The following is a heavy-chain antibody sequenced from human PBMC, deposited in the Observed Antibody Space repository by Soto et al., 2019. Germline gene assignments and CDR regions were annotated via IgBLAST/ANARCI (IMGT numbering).Heavy chain of an antibody. Sequence: GGSLRLSCAASGFTFSSYGMHWVRQAPGKGLEWVAVIWYDGSNKYYADSVKGRFTISRDNSKNTLYLQMNSLRAEDTEVSYCANDGLFENYYYYMDVWGKGTTVTVSS. CDR2: IWYDGSNK. J-gene: IGHJ6*03. CDR3: ANDGLFENYYYYMDV. V-gene: IGHV3-33*06. CDR1: GFTFSSYG. D-gene: IGHD2-21*01.